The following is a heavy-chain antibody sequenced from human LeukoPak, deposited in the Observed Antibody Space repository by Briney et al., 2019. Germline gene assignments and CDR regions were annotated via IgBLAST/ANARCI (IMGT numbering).Heavy chain of an antibody. CDR1: GGSISSSGYY. CDR2: INRSGKT. Sequence: PSETLSLTCTVSGGSISSSGYYWDWIRQPPGKGLEWIGSINRSGKTYYEPSLKSRVTISVDTSKTQFSLELRTVTAADTAVYYCARRKLVARGYFDYWGQGALVTVSS. CDR3: ARRKLVARGYFDY. D-gene: IGHD1-1*01. J-gene: IGHJ4*02. V-gene: IGHV4-39*01.